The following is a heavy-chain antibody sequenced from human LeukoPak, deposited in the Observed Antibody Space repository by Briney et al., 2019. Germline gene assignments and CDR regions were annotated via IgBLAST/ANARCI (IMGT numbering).Heavy chain of an antibody. D-gene: IGHD3-16*02. CDR2: IYYSGST. J-gene: IGHJ4*02. Sequence: SETLSLTCTVSGGSVSSGSYYWSWIRQPPGKGLEWIGYIYYSGSTNYNPSLKSRVTMSVDTSKNQFSLKLSSVTAADTAVYYCAREGRQSYRGLDYWGQGTLVTVSS. V-gene: IGHV4-61*01. CDR1: GGSVSSGSYY. CDR3: AREGRQSYRGLDY.